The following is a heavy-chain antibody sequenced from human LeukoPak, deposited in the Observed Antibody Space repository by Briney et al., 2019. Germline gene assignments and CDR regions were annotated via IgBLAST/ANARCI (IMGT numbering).Heavy chain of an antibody. V-gene: IGHV3-33*01. J-gene: IGHJ4*02. CDR2: IWHDGSNK. CDR3: ARDRGYTYGFPLDY. Sequence: GGSLTDSRAGSGFTFSTYVIHWVRQAPGKGLEWVALIWHDGSNKYYGDSVKDRFNISRDNSKNTLYLQMDSLRDEDTAVYYCARDRGYTYGFPLDYWGQ. D-gene: IGHD5-18*01. CDR1: GFTFSTYV.